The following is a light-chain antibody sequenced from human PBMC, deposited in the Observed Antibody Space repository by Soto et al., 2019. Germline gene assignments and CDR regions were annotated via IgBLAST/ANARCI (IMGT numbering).Light chain of an antibody. Sequence: QSALTQPASVSGFPGQSITISCTGTSSDVGGYKYVSWYQQHPGKAPKLLIYEVNNRPSGVSNRFSGSKSGNTASLTISGLQAEDEADYYCNSYTTSSTVVFGGRTKLTVL. CDR2: EVN. CDR3: NSYTTSSTVV. CDR1: SSDVGGYKY. J-gene: IGLJ2*01. V-gene: IGLV2-14*01.